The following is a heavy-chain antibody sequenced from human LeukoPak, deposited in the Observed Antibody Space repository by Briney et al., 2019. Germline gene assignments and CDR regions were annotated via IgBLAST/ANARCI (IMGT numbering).Heavy chain of an antibody. D-gene: IGHD4-23*01. CDR2: INPNSSGT. CDR3: ARGTTVVTPFDFDY. V-gene: IGHV1-2*02. J-gene: IGHJ4*02. Sequence: ASVKVSCKASGYTFTGCYMHWVRQAPGQGLEWMGWINPNSSGTNYAQKFQGRVTMTRDTSISTAYMELSRLRSDDTAVYYCARGTTVVTPFDFDYWGQGTLVTVSS. CDR1: GYTFTGCY.